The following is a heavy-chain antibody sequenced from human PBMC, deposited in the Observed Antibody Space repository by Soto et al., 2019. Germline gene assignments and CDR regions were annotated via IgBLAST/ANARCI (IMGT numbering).Heavy chain of an antibody. CDR2: IIPILGIA. J-gene: IGHJ4*02. CDR3: ARGYYGDYVRPICY. CDR1: GGTFSSYT. V-gene: IGHV1-69*02. Sequence: QVQLVQSGAEVKKPGSSVKVSCKASGGTFSSYTISWVRQAPGQGLEWMGRIIPILGIANYAQKFQGRVTITADKCTSTAHMDLSSLRSEVTAAYYCARGYYGDYVRPICYWGQGTLVTVSS. D-gene: IGHD4-17*01.